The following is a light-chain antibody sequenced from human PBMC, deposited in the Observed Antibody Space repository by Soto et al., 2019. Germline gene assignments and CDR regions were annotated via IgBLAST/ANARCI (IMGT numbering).Light chain of an antibody. J-gene: IGKJ4*01. V-gene: IGKV1-17*03. CDR1: QGVNNY. Sequence: DIQLTQSPSAMSASVGDTVTITCRASQGVNNYLAWFQQKPGKVPLRLIYAASSLQSGVPSRFSGSGSGTEFTLTNKSLQPEDFATDYCLQHFAYPRTFGGGTKVDIK. CDR2: AAS. CDR3: LQHFAYPRT.